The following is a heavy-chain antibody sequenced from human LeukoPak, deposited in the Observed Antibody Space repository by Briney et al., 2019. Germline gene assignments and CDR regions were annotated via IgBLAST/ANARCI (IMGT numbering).Heavy chain of an antibody. J-gene: IGHJ4*02. CDR1: GYTFTGYY. D-gene: IGHD5-18*01. CDR3: ARLGPTRGQLWSSY. Sequence: ASVKVSCKASGYTFTGYYMHWVRQAPGQGLEWMGWINPNSGGTNYAQKFQGRVTMTRDTSISTAYMELSRLRSDDTAVYYCARLGPTRGQLWSSYWGQGTLVTVSS. CDR2: INPNSGGT. V-gene: IGHV1-2*02.